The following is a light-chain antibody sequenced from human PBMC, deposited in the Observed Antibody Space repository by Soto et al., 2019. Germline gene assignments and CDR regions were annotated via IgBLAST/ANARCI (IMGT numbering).Light chain of an antibody. CDR2: DAS. V-gene: IGKV1-5*01. CDR3: QQYNSYPWT. J-gene: IGKJ1*01. CDR1: QSISSW. Sequence: DIQMTQSPSTMSASVGDRVTITCRASQSISSWLAWYQQKPGKAPKLRIYDASSLASGVPSRFSGSGSGTDFTLTISSLQPDDFATYYCQQYNSYPWTFGQGTKVEIK.